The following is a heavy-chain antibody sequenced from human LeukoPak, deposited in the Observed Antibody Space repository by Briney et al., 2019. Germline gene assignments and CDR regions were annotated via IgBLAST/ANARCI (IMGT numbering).Heavy chain of an antibody. CDR2: IYYSGST. V-gene: IGHV4-39*07. CDR1: GGSISSGSYY. CDR3: ARGVMADYRWGYFDY. J-gene: IGHJ4*02. Sequence: SETLSLTCTVSGGSISSGSYYWGWIRQPPGKGLEWIGSIYYSGSTYYNPSLKSRVIISVDTSKNQFSLKLSSVTAADTAVYYCARGVMADYRWGYFDYWGQGTLVTVSS. D-gene: IGHD4-11*01.